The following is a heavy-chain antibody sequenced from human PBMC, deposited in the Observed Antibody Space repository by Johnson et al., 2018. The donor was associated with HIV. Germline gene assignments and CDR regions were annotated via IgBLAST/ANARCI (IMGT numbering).Heavy chain of an antibody. CDR2: IYSAGST. V-gene: IGHV3-30*14. J-gene: IGHJ3*02. D-gene: IGHD1-14*01. Sequence: QVQLVESGGGVVQPGRSLRLSCAASGFTFSTYAMHWVRQAPGKGLEWVAVIYSAGSTYYADSVKGRFTISRDNSKNTLYLQMNSLRGEDTAVYYCARECEPAGLAFDIWGQGTMVTVAS. CDR3: ARECEPAGLAFDI. CDR1: GFTFSTYA.